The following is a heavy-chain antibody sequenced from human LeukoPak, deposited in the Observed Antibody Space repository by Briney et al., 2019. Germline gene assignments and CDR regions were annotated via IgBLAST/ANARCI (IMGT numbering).Heavy chain of an antibody. V-gene: IGHV3-23*01. Sequence: GGSLRLSCAASGFTFSSYAMSWVRQAPGKGLEWVSAISGSGGSTYYADSVKGRFTISRDNSKNTLYLQMNSLRAEDTAVYYCAKSKSTMIVVVIPTLVLDYWGQGTLVTVSS. CDR3: AKSKSTMIVVVIPTLVLDY. CDR1: GFTFSSYA. D-gene: IGHD3-22*01. CDR2: ISGSGGST. J-gene: IGHJ4*02.